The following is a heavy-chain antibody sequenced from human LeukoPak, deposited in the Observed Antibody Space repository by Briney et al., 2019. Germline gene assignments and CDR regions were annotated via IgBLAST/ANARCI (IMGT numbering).Heavy chain of an antibody. CDR2: INPNSGGT. J-gene: IGHJ5*02. CDR3: ARTSRITIFGVVTVGTRGNWFDP. Sequence: ASVKVSCKASGYTFTGYYMHWVRQAPGQGLEWMGWINPNSGGTNYAQKFQGRVTMTRDTSISTAYMELSRLRSDDTAVYYCARTSRITIFGVVTVGTRGNWFDPWGQGTLATVSS. D-gene: IGHD3-3*01. CDR1: GYTFTGYY. V-gene: IGHV1-2*02.